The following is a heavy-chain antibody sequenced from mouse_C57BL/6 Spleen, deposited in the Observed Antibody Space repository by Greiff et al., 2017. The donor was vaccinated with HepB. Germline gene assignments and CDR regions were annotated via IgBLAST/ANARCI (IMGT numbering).Heavy chain of an antibody. CDR3: ARSLYYGKDEWYFDV. J-gene: IGHJ1*03. V-gene: IGHV1-69*01. D-gene: IGHD2-1*01. CDR2: IDPSDSYT. Sequence: QVQLQQSGAELVMPGASVKLSCKASGYTFTSYWMHWVKQRPGQGLEWIGEIDPSDSYTNYNQKFKGKSTLTVDKSSSTDYMQLSSLTSEDSAVYYCARSLYYGKDEWYFDVWGTGTTVTVSS. CDR1: GYTFTSYW.